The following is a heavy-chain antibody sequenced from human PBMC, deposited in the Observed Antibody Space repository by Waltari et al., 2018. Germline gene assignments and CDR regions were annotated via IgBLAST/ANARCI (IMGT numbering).Heavy chain of an antibody. CDR1: GGSISSYY. CDR2: IYTSGST. Sequence: QVQLQESGPGLVTPSETLSLTCTVSGGSISSYYWSWIRQPAGKGLEWIGGIYTSGSTNYNPSLKSRVTMSVDTSKNQFSLKLSSVTAADTAVYYCAREQEIIVTPQGAFDIWGQGTMVTVSS. V-gene: IGHV4-4*07. D-gene: IGHD1-26*01. J-gene: IGHJ3*02. CDR3: AREQEIIVTPQGAFDI.